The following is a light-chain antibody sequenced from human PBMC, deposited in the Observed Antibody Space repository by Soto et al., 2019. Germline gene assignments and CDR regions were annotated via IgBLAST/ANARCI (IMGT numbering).Light chain of an antibody. J-gene: IGKJ1*01. V-gene: IGKV4-1*01. CDR3: QQYYSTPWT. CDR2: WAY. CDR1: QSVLYSSNNKNY. Sequence: DIVMTQSPDSLAVSLGERATINCKSSQSVLYSSNNKNYLAWYQQKPGQPPKLLIYWAYTRESGVPDRFSGSGSGIDFTLTISSLQAEDVAVYYCQQYYSTPWTFGQGTKVESK.